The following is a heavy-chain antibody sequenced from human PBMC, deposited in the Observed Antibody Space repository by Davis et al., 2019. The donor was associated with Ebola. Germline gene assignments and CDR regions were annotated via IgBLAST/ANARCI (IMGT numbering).Heavy chain of an antibody. V-gene: IGHV3-30-3*01. CDR1: GFTFSSYA. CDR2: ISYDGSNK. J-gene: IGHJ4*02. Sequence: GESLKISCAASGFTFSSYAMHWVRQAPGKGLEWVAVISYDGSNKYYADSVKGRFTISRDNSKNTLYLQMNSLRAEDTAVYYCARAEDEYSSSPGQDYWGQGTLVTVSS. D-gene: IGHD6-6*01. CDR3: ARAEDEYSSSPGQDY.